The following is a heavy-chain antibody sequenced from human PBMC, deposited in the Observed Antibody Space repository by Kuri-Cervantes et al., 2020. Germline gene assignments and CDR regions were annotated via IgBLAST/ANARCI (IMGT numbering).Heavy chain of an antibody. CDR3: ARTSHGDPFDH. Sequence: ESLKISCAVYGGSFSGYYWSWIRQPPGKGLEWIGNIYYSGSTNYKSSLKSRVTISVDTSKNQFSLKLSSVTAADTAVYYCARTSHGDPFDHWGQGTLVTVSS. V-gene: IGHV4-59*01. CDR2: IYYSGST. J-gene: IGHJ4*02. D-gene: IGHD4-17*01. CDR1: GGSFSGYY.